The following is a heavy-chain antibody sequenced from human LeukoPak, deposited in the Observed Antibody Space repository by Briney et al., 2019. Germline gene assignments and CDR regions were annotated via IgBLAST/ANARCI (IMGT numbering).Heavy chain of an antibody. Sequence: GASVEVSCKASGGTFSSYAISWVRQAPGQGLEWMGGIIPIFGTANYAQKFQGRVTITADESTSTAYMELSSLRSEDTAVYYCARDLPRAAAGIGYYFDYWGQGTLVTVSS. V-gene: IGHV1-69*13. CDR2: IIPIFGTA. CDR1: GGTFSSYA. J-gene: IGHJ4*02. D-gene: IGHD6-13*01. CDR3: ARDLPRAAAGIGYYFDY.